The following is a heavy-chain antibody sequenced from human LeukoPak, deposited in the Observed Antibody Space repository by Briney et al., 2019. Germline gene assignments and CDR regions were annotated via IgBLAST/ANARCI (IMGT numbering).Heavy chain of an antibody. CDR1: GYTFTSYG. CDR3: ARDGDFPGIAVAGTGGY. V-gene: IGHV1-18*01. Sequence: ASVKVSCKASGYTFTSYGISWVRQAPEQGLEWMGWISAYNGNTNYAQKLQGRVTMTTDTSTSTAYMELRSLRSDDTAVYYCARDGDFPGIAVAGTGGYWGQGTLVTVSS. D-gene: IGHD6-19*01. J-gene: IGHJ4*02. CDR2: ISAYNGNT.